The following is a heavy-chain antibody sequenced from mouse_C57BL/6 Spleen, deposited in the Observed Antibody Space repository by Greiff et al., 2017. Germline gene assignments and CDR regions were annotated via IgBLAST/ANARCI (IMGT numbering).Heavy chain of an antibody. Sequence: QVQLQQPGAELVKPGASVKMSCTASGYTFTSYWITWVKQRPGQGLEWIGDIYPGSGSTNYNEKFKSKATLTVDTSSSTAYMQLSSLTSEDSAVSDCAGPGGYYYYAMDYWGQGTSVTVSS. CDR1: GYTFTSYW. J-gene: IGHJ4*01. D-gene: IGHD1-1*01. CDR2: IYPGSGST. V-gene: IGHV1-55*01. CDR3: AGPGGYYYYAMDY.